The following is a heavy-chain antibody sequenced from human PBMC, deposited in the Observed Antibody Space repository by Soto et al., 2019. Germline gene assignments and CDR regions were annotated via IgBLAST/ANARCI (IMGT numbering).Heavy chain of an antibody. CDR2: ISGSGTNI. CDR3: AKDGFGGASDY. CDR1: GFTFSSSA. Sequence: EVQLLESGGGFAQPGGSLRLSCAASGFTFSSSAMHWVRQAPGRGLEWVSTISGSGTNIYYADSVQGRFTISRDNSQNTLFLQMTSLRVDDAATYYCAKDGFGGASDYWGQGTHVTVSS. D-gene: IGHD3-3*01. V-gene: IGHV3-23*01. J-gene: IGHJ4*02.